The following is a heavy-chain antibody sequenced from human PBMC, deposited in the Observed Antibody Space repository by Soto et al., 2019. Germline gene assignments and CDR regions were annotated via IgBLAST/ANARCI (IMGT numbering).Heavy chain of an antibody. D-gene: IGHD6-19*01. CDR1: GGSVSSGSYY. V-gene: IGHV4-61*01. CDR3: ARGATAVAGKYYYGMDV. Sequence: PSETLSLTCTVSGGSVSSGSYYWSWIRQPPGKGLEWIGYIYYSGGTNYNPSLKSRVTISVDTSKNQFSLKLSSVTAADTAVYYCARGATAVAGKYYYGMDVWGQGTTVTVSS. J-gene: IGHJ6*02. CDR2: IYYSGGT.